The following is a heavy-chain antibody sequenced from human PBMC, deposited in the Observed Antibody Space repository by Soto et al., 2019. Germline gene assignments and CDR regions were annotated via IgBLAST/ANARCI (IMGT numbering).Heavy chain of an antibody. CDR2: IYSGGST. CDR3: AKDWREFFPGEAFEI. D-gene: IGHD3-10*01. CDR1: GFTVSSNY. V-gene: IGHV3-66*01. Sequence: PGGSLRLSCAASGFTVSSNYMSWVRQAPGKGLEWVSVIYSGGSTYYADSVKGRFTISRDNSKNTLYLQMNNLRSEDAAVYYCAKDWREFFPGEAFEIWGQGTMVTVSS. J-gene: IGHJ3*02.